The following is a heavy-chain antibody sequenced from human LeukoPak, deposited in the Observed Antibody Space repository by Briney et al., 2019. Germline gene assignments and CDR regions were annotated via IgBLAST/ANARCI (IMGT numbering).Heavy chain of an antibody. J-gene: IGHJ5*02. CDR2: MNPNSGNT. V-gene: IGHV1-8*01. CDR3: ARNRGEVAALYWFDP. CDR1: GYTFTSYD. D-gene: IGHD2-15*01. Sequence: ASVKVSCKASGYTFTSYDINWVRQATGQGLEWMGWMNPNSGNTGYAQKFQGRVTMTRNTSISTAYMELSSLRSEDTALYHCARNRGEVAALYWFDPWGQGTLVTVSS.